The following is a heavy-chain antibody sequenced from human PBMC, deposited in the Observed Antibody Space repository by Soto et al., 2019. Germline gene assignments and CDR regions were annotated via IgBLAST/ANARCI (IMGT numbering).Heavy chain of an antibody. V-gene: IGHV1-2*04. D-gene: IGHD3-22*01. CDR2: INPNSGGT. CDR3: ARDRIPYDSSGYLDY. Sequence: ASVKVSCKASGYTFTGYYMHWVRQAPGQGLEWMGWINPNSGGTNYAQKFQGWVTMTRDTSISTAYMELSRLRSDDTAVYYCARDRIPYDSSGYLDYWGQRTPVTVSS. J-gene: IGHJ4*02. CDR1: GYTFTGYY.